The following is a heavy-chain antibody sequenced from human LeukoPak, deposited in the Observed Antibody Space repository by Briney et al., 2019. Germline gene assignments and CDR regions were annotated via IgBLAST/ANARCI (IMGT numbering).Heavy chain of an antibody. D-gene: IGHD2-8*01. CDR3: VYGLGGDY. CDR2: ISYDGGNE. Sequence: PGGSLRLSCAASGFTFSSYSMTWVRQAPGKGLEWVAIISYDGGNEYCAEPVKGRFTIFRDNSKNTLYLQMNSLRTEDAAVYYCVYGLGGDYWGQGTLVTVSS. J-gene: IGHJ4*02. CDR1: GFTFSSYS. V-gene: IGHV3-30*03.